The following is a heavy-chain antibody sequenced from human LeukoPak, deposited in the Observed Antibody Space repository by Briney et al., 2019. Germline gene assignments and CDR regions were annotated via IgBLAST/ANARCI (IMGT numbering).Heavy chain of an antibody. J-gene: IGHJ4*02. V-gene: IGHV3-48*03. CDR3: TTLGYHHDS. Sequence: GGSLRLSCAASGFDFSAYEMNRVRQSPGKGLEWVAYFAGSDTTKYYADSVRGRFTISRDNAKNSLYLQMNSLRAEDTALYYCTTLGYHHDSWGQGTLVTVSS. D-gene: IGHD3-22*01. CDR2: FAGSDTTK. CDR1: GFDFSAYE.